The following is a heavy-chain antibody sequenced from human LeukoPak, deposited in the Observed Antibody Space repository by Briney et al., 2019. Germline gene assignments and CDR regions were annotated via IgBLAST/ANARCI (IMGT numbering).Heavy chain of an antibody. Sequence: PSETLSLTCAVYGGSFSGYYWSWIRQPPGKGLEWIGEINHSGSTNYNPSLKSRVTISVDTSKNQFSLKLSSVAAADTAVYYCARQRVCSSTSCCVGRSGWFDPWGQGTLVTVSS. V-gene: IGHV4-34*01. CDR3: ARQRVCSSTSCCVGRSGWFDP. CDR1: GGSFSGYY. J-gene: IGHJ5*02. CDR2: INHSGST. D-gene: IGHD2-2*01.